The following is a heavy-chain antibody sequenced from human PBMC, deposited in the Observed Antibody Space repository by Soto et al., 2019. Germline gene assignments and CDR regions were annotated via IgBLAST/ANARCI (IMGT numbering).Heavy chain of an antibody. CDR3: EICRWAGYNDFDY. V-gene: IGHV4-34*01. CDR1: GGSFSGYY. J-gene: IGHJ4*02. CDR2: INHSGST. D-gene: IGHD1-20*01. Sequence: QVQLQQWGAGLLKPSETLSLTCAVYGGSFSGYYWSWIRQPPGKGLEWIGAINHSGSTNYNPSLQSRVTISLDTSKNQFSLKLSSVTAADTAVYYCEICRWAGYNDFDYWGQGTLVTVSS.